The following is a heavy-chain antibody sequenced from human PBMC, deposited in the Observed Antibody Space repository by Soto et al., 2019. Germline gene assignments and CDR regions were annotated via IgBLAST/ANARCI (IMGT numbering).Heavy chain of an antibody. D-gene: IGHD4-17*01. CDR3: ARDGHGDYHDVDV. CDR2: IWYDGSNK. Sequence: QVQLVESGGGVVQPGRSLRLSCAASGFTFSNYGMHWVRQAPGKGLEWVAVIWYDGSNKYSADSVKGLFTISRDNSKNTLYLQMNSLRVEDTAVYYCARDGHGDYHDVDVWGQGTTVTVSS. V-gene: IGHV3-33*01. CDR1: GFTFSNYG. J-gene: IGHJ6*02.